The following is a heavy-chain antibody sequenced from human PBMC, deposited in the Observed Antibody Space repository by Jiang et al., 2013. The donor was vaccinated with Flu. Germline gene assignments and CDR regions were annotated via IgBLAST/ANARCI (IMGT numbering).Heavy chain of an antibody. CDR3: ARVRHYYDSGGYSPYYYYGMDV. V-gene: IGHV4-30-2*01. CDR2: IYHSGST. Sequence: GLVKPSQTLSLTCAVSGGSISNGGYSWSWIRQPPGKGLEWIGDIYHSGSTYYNPSLKSRVTLSVDRSKNQFSLKLNSVTAADTAVYYCARVRHYYDSGGYSPYYYYGMDVWGQGTTVTVSS. CDR1: GGSISNGGYS. J-gene: IGHJ6*02. D-gene: IGHD3-22*01.